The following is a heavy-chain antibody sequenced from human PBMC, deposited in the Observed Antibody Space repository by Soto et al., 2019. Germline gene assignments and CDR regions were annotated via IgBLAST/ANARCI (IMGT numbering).Heavy chain of an antibody. V-gene: IGHV3-23*01. CDR2: ISGSGGVT. CDR3: AKNRQFRSYYESAGHYDN. Sequence: EVELLESGGGLVQPGGSLRLSCVASGFTFTNYDMRWIRQAPGQGLEWVSGISGSGGVTYYADSVKGRFTISRDNSKNTRYLQMNSLRAEDTAIYYCAKNRQFRSYYESAGHYDNWGQGTLVTVSS. J-gene: IGHJ4*02. D-gene: IGHD3-10*01. CDR1: GFTFTNYD.